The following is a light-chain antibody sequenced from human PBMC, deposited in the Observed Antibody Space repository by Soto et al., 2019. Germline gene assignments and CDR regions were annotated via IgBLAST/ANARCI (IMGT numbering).Light chain of an antibody. V-gene: IGKV3D-20*02. CDR1: QTVRNNY. Sequence: VVTNSRCTVCCAAEERATLSCRASQTVRNNYLAWYQQKPGQAPRLLIYDASSRATGIPDRFSGGGSGTDSTLTISRLEPADFAVYSCQHLSRHLLTFAGGTKVDIK. CDR2: DAS. J-gene: IGKJ4*01. CDR3: QHLSRHLLT.